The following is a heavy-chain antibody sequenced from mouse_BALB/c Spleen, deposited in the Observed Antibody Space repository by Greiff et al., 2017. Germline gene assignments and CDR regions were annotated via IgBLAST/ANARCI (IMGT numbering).Heavy chain of an antibody. CDR3: ARDMGNWGDY. D-gene: IGHD4-1*01. CDR1: GFTFTDYY. CDR2: IRNKANGYTT. V-gene: IGHV7-3*02. J-gene: IGHJ2*01. Sequence: EVKLQESGGGLVQPGGSLRLSCATSGFTFTDYYMSWVRQPPGKALEWLGFIRNKANGYTTEYSASVKGRFTISRDNSQSILYLQMNTLRAEDSATYYCARDMGNWGDYWGQGTTLTVSS.